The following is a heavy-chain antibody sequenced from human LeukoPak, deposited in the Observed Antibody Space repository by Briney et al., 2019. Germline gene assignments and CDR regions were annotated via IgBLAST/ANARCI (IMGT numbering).Heavy chain of an antibody. J-gene: IGHJ4*02. CDR2: IFQSGST. V-gene: IGHV4-59*01. CDR1: GASISIYY. Sequence: PSETLSLTCTVSGASISIYYWSWIRQPPGKGLEWIGYIFQSGSTNYNPSPKSRVTISVDTSKNQLSLKLSSVTAADTAVYYCARGAPGGNDYGDYWGQGTLVTVSS. CDR3: ARGAPGGNDYGDY.